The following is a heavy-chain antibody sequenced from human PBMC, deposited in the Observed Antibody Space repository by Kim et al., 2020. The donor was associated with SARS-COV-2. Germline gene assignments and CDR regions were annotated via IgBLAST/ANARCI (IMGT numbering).Heavy chain of an antibody. J-gene: IGHJ4*02. Sequence: GGSLRLSCAASGFTFSDYYMSWIRQAPGKGLEWVSYISSSSSYTNYADSVKGRFTISRDNAKNSLYLQMNSLRAEDTAVYYCARGFGGYSYGLLLYWGQGTLVTVSS. V-gene: IGHV3-11*06. CDR1: GFTFSDYY. D-gene: IGHD5-18*01. CDR2: ISSSSSYT. CDR3: ARGFGGYSYGLLLY.